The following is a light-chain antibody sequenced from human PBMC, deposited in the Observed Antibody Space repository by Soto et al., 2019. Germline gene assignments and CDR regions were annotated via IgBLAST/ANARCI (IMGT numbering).Light chain of an antibody. CDR1: SSNIGSNT. Sequence: QSVLTQPPSASATPGQRVTISCSGSSSNIGSNTVNWYQQLPGTAPKLLIYEDTKRPSGVSFRFSASKSGKTASLTISGLQAEDEADYHCCSYAGNRTFVFGGGTKLTVL. V-gene: IGLV1-44*01. CDR2: EDT. J-gene: IGLJ3*02. CDR3: CSYAGNRTFV.